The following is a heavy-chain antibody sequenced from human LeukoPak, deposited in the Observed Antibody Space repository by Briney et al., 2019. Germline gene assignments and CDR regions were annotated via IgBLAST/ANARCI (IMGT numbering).Heavy chain of an antibody. D-gene: IGHD5-18*01. CDR2: INSGSAGSI. V-gene: IGHV3-23*01. Sequence: GGSLRLSCAASGLTFINYAMTWVRQAPGKGLEWVSSINSGSAGSISHADPVRGRSTISRDNSKNTMYLQINKLRAEDTAIYYCVALRYSYGLSAYWGQGTLVIVSS. CDR1: GLTFINYA. J-gene: IGHJ4*02. CDR3: VALRYSYGLSAY.